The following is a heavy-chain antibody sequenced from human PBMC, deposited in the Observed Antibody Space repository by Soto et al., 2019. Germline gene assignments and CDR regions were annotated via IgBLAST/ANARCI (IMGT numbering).Heavy chain of an antibody. D-gene: IGHD3-3*01. CDR3: AKNGDFWSWGMDV. CDR1: GFTFSTYA. J-gene: IGHJ6*02. V-gene: IGHV3-23*01. CDR2: ISSSGDAT. Sequence: GGSLRLSCAASGFTFSTYAMTWVRQAPGKGLEWVSIISSSGDATYYLDSVKGRFTISRDNSRNTLHLPMNSVRAEDAAVYLCAKNGDFWSWGMDVWGQGTMVTVSS.